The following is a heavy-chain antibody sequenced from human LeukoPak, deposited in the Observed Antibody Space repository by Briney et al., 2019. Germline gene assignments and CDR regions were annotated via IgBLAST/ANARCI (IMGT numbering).Heavy chain of an antibody. V-gene: IGHV1-46*01. D-gene: IGHD5-24*01. Sequence: ASVKVSCKASGYTFTSYHMHWVRQAPGHGLEWMGIINPSGGGTSYAQKFQGRVTMTSDTSTSTVYMELSSLRSEDTAVYYCARARVMATIRPYFDHWGQGTLVIVSS. J-gene: IGHJ4*02. CDR1: GYTFTSYH. CDR2: INPSGGGT. CDR3: ARARVMATIRPYFDH.